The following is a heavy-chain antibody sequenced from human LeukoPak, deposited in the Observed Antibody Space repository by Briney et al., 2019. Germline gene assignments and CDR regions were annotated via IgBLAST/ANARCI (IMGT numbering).Heavy chain of an antibody. CDR1: GGSFSGYY. CDR3: ARRRPLLQYGWFDP. V-gene: IGHV4-34*01. CDR2: INHSGST. D-gene: IGHD4-11*01. Sequence: KPSETLSLTCAVYGGSFSGYYWSWIRQPPGKGLEWIGEINHSGSTNYNPSLKSRVTISVDTSKNQFSLKLSSVTAADTAVYYCARRRPLLQYGWFDPWGQGTLVTVSS. J-gene: IGHJ5*02.